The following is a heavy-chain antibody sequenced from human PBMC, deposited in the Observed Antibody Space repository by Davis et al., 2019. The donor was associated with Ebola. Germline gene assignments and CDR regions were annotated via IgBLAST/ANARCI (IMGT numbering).Heavy chain of an antibody. CDR1: GGTFSSYA. J-gene: IGHJ4*02. CDR2: IIPIFGTA. Sequence: SVKVSCKASGGTFSSYAISWVRQAPGQGLEWKGGIIPIFGTANYAQKFQGRVTITADESTSTAYMELSSLRSEDTAVYYCARDRITIYHKGYFDYWGQGTLVTVSS. D-gene: IGHD3-3*01. V-gene: IGHV1-69*13. CDR3: ARDRITIYHKGYFDY.